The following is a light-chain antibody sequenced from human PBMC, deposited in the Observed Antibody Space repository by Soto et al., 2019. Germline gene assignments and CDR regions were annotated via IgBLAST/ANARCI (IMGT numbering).Light chain of an antibody. Sequence: DIQMTQSPSSLSAFVGDRVTIACRASQNIDRYLNWYQQKPGRAPKLLIYAASSLQSGVPSRFSGSGSGTDFTLTISSLQPEDFATYYCQQLHDYPITFGQGTRLEIK. J-gene: IGKJ5*01. CDR1: QNIDRY. V-gene: IGKV1-39*01. CDR2: AAS. CDR3: QQLHDYPIT.